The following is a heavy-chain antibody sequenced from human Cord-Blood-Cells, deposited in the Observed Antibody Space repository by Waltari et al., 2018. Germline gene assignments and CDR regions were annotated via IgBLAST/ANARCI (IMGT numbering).Heavy chain of an antibody. V-gene: IGHV4-34*01. D-gene: IGHD6-13*01. J-gene: IGHJ4*02. CDR2: INHSGST. CDR1: GGSFSGYY. CDR3: ARGRGSSSWLDY. Sequence: QVQLQQWGAGLLKPSETLSLTCAVYGGSFSGYYWSWIRQPPGKGLEWIGEINHSGSTNYNPSLQSRVTISVDTSKNQFSLKLSSVTAADTAVYYCARGRGSSSWLDYWGQGTLVTVSS.